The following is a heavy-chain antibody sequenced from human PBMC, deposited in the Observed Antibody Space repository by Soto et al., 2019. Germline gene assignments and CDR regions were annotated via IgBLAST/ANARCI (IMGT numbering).Heavy chain of an antibody. CDR3: ARDYPGFGELFSYFDY. CDR1: GGTFSSYT. Sequence: GASVKVSCKASGGTFSSYTISWVRQAPGQGLEWMGRIIPILGIANYAQKFQGRVTITADKSTSTAYMELSSLRSEDTAVYYCARDYPGFGELFSYFDYWGQGTLVTVSS. V-gene: IGHV1-69*04. D-gene: IGHD3-10*01. CDR2: IIPILGIA. J-gene: IGHJ4*02.